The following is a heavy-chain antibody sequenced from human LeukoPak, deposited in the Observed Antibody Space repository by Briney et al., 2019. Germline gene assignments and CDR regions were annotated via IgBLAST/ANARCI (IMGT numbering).Heavy chain of an antibody. D-gene: IGHD3-22*01. CDR3: ARGPRVPLGRGGYYYAGYFQH. CDR1: GGSISSGGYY. J-gene: IGHJ1*01. CDR2: INHSGST. Sequence: PSQTLSLTCTVSGGSISSGGYYWSWIRQPPGKGLEWIGEINHSGSTNYNPSLKSRVTISVDTSKNQFSLKLSSVTAADTAVYYCARGPRVPLGRGGYYYAGYFQHWGQGTLVTVSS. V-gene: IGHV4-30-2*01.